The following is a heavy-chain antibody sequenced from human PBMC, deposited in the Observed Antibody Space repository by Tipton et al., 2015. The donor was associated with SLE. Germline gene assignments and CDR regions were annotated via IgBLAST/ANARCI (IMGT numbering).Heavy chain of an antibody. Sequence: LRLSCTVSGGSISDHYWSWIRQPPGKGLEWIGYIYYSGSTNYNPPLKSRVTISVDTSKNQFSLTLRSVTAADTAIYYCARWNFVTMTGGFDIWGQGTMVTVSS. CDR1: GGSISDHY. V-gene: IGHV4-59*11. CDR2: IYYSGST. J-gene: IGHJ3*02. D-gene: IGHD1-7*01. CDR3: ARWNFVTMTGGFDI.